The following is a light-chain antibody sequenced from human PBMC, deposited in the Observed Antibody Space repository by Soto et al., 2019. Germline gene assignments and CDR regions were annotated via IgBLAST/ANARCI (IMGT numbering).Light chain of an antibody. V-gene: IGKV1-9*01. CDR3: QQFNSYPRT. J-gene: IGKJ1*01. CDR2: FAS. CDR1: QGISNL. Sequence: DIQLNQSPSFLSASEGDRVTIACRASQGISNLLAWYQQKPGEAPKLLISFASSLQSGVPSRFTGSGSGTEFTLTVSSLQPEDFATYYCQQFNSYPRTFGQGTKVDIK.